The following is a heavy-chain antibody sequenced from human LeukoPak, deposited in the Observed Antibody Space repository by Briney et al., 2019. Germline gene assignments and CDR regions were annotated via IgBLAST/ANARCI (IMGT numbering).Heavy chain of an antibody. V-gene: IGHV1-18*01. CDR2: ISAYKGDT. D-gene: IGHD2-15*01. CDR3: ARADIIVVAGATPVGSAFEY. CDR1: GYTFTSYG. Sequence: EASVKVSCKASGYTFTSYGISWLRQAPGQGLEWMGWISAYKGDTDYAQKFQGRVTVTRDTSTSTAYMELQSLTSDDTAVYYCARADIIVVAGATPVGSAFEYWGQGALITVS. J-gene: IGHJ4*02.